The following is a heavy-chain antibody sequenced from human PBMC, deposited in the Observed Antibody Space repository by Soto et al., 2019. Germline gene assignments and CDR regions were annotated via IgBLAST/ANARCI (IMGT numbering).Heavy chain of an antibody. D-gene: IGHD1-20*01. Sequence: GGSLRLSCAASGFTFSDYYMSWIRQAPGKGLEWVSYISSSGSTIYYADSVKGRFTISRDNAKNSLYLQMNSLRAEDTAVYYCARVAYNWNDVGVVPLTKYYFDYWGQGTLVTVSS. CDR1: GFTFSDYY. CDR3: ARVAYNWNDVGVVPLTKYYFDY. V-gene: IGHV3-11*01. CDR2: ISSSGSTI. J-gene: IGHJ4*02.